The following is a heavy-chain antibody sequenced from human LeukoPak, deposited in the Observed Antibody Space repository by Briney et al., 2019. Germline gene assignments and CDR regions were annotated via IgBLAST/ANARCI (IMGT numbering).Heavy chain of an antibody. CDR3: ARDLHYDSSGYFGY. Sequence: GGSLRLSCAASGFTFSYYYMSWIRQAPGKGLEWVSYISSSGSTIYYADSVKGRFTISRDNAKNSLYLQMNSLRAEDTAVYYCARDLHYDSSGYFGYWGQGTLVTVSS. D-gene: IGHD3-22*01. J-gene: IGHJ4*02. CDR2: ISSSGSTI. V-gene: IGHV3-11*01. CDR1: GFTFSYYY.